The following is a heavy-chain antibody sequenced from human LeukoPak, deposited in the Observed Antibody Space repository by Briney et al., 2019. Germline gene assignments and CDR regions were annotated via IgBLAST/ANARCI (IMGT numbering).Heavy chain of an antibody. V-gene: IGHV3-7*01. J-gene: IGHJ4*02. CDR1: GFTFSNYW. CDR3: ARDRGYDTFDY. D-gene: IGHD3-22*01. CDR2: IKQDGSEK. Sequence: PGGSLRLSCAVSGFTFSNYWMSWVRQAPGKGLEWVANIKQDGSEKYYVDSVEGRFTISRDNAKNALYLQMNSLRVEDTAVYYCARDRGYDTFDYWGQGTLVTVSS.